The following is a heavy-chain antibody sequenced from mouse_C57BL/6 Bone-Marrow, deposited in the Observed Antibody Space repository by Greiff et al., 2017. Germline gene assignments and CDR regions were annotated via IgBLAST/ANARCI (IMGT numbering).Heavy chain of an antibody. D-gene: IGHD1-1*01. CDR1: GFSLTSYG. Sequence: VKLMESGPGLVAPSPSLSITCTVSGFSLTSYGVDWVRQSPGKGLEWLGVIWGVGSTNYNSALKSRLSISKDNSKSQVSLKMNSLQTDDTAMYYCASPRYGRGFAYWGQGTLVTVSA. CDR2: IWGVGST. V-gene: IGHV2-6*01. CDR3: ASPRYGRGFAY. J-gene: IGHJ3*01.